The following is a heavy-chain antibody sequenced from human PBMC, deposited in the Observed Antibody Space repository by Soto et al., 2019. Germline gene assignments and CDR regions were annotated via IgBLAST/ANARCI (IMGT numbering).Heavy chain of an antibody. CDR1: GYSFTSYW. J-gene: IGHJ6*02. CDR3: ARLPPDQNKWYYYYYGMDV. CDR2: IDPSDSYT. D-gene: IGHD1-26*01. V-gene: IGHV5-10-1*01. Sequence: PGESLKISCKGSGYSFTSYWISWVRQMPGKGLEWMGRIDPSDSYTNYSPSFQGHVTISADKSISTAYLQWSSLKASDTAMYYCARLPPDQNKWYYYYYGMDVWGQGTTVTVS.